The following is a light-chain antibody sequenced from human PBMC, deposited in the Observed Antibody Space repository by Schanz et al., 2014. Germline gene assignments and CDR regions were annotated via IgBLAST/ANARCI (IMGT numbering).Light chain of an antibody. V-gene: IGLV1-47*01. CDR1: SSNIGGNY. J-gene: IGLJ2*01. CDR3: SSYAGSNNLV. Sequence: QSVLTQPPSASGTPGQRVIISCSGTSSNIGGNYVYWYQQLSGTAPKLLIYKNDQRPSGVPDRFSGSRSGNTASLTVSGLQAEDEADYYCSSYAGSNNLVFGGGTKLTVL. CDR2: KND.